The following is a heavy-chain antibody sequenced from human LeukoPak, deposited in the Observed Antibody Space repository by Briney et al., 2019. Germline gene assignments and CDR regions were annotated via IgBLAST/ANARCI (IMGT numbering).Heavy chain of an antibody. V-gene: IGHV3-21*01. D-gene: IGHD1-26*01. CDR2: ISSSGSYI. J-gene: IGHJ4*02. Sequence: GGSLRLSCAASGFTFSSYSMNWVRQAPGKGLEWVSFISSSGSYIFYADSVKGRFTISRDNAKNSLYLQMNSLRAEDTAVYYCARERTWELPFDYWGQGTLVTVSS. CDR3: ARERTWELPFDY. CDR1: GFTFSSYS.